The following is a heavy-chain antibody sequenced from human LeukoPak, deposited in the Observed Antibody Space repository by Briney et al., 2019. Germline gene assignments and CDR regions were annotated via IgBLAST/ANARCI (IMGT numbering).Heavy chain of an antibody. D-gene: IGHD6-19*01. Sequence: PGGSLRLSCVVSGFTSEFTFSDFEMYWVRQAPGKGLEWVSYISSSGSTKYYADSVKGQFTISRDNAKNSLFLQMNSLRAEDTAVYYCATMAVASAFDYWGQGSLVTVSS. CDR2: ISSSGSTK. CDR1: GFTSEFTFSDFE. V-gene: IGHV3-48*03. J-gene: IGHJ4*02. CDR3: ATMAVASAFDY.